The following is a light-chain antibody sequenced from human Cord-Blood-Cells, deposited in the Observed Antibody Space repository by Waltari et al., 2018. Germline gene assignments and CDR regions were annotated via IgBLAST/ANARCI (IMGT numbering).Light chain of an antibody. CDR2: AAS. Sequence: DIQITQSPSSLSASVGDRVTITCRASQSISSYLNWYQQKPGIAPKLLIYAASSLQSGVPSRFSVSGSGTDLTLTISSLQPEDFATYYCQQSYSTPFTFCPGTKVDI. J-gene: IGKJ3*01. CDR1: QSISSY. V-gene: IGKV1-39*01. CDR3: QQSYSTPFT.